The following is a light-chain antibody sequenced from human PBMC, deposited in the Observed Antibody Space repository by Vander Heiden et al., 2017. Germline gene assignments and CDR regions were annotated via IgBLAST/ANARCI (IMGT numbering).Light chain of an antibody. J-gene: IGLJ2*01. CDR1: SIGSKS. CDR3: QVWDSISDVGV. V-gene: IGLV3-21*02. Sequence: SYVLTQPPSVSVAPGQTATITCGGNSIGSKSVQWSQQRPGQAPVLVVYDNRDRPSGIPERISGSNSGNTATLTISRVEAGDEADYYCQVWDSISDVGVFGGGTKLTGL. CDR2: DNR.